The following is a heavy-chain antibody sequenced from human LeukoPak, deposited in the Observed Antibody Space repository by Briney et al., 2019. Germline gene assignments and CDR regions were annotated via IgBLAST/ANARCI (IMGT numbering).Heavy chain of an antibody. CDR2: MNPNSGNT. J-gene: IGHJ4*02. V-gene: IGHV1-8*03. Sequence: ASVKVSCKASAYPFTFSDNNWGGLATGQGLEWMGWMNPNSGNTGYAQKFQGRVTITKNTSISTAYMVLSSLRSEDTAVYYCARGGDIYSSSWDGYWGQGTLVTVSS. CDR3: ARGGDIYSSSWDGY. CDR1: AYPFTFSD. D-gene: IGHD6-13*01.